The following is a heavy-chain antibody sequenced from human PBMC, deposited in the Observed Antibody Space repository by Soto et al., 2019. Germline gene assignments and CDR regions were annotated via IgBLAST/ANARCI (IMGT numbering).Heavy chain of an antibody. Sequence: PVESLKISCKGSGYIFTSYWIGCFRQMPGKGLEWMGIIYPGDSDTRYSPSFQGQVTISADKSISTAYLQWSSLKASDTAMYYCARPHHSAVGGAFDYWGQGTLVTVSS. D-gene: IGHD3-10*01. J-gene: IGHJ4*02. V-gene: IGHV5-51*01. CDR2: IYPGDSDT. CDR1: GYIFTSYW. CDR3: ARPHHSAVGGAFDY.